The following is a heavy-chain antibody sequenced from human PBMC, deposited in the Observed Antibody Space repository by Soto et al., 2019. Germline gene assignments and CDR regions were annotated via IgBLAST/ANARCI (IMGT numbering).Heavy chain of an antibody. CDR1: GFTFSDYY. D-gene: IGHD2-2*01. CDR2: ISSSGSTI. J-gene: IGHJ6*02. CDR3: ARDGPLGYCSSTSCSQGLYYYYYGMDV. Sequence: GGSLRLSCAASGFTFSDYYMSWIRQAPGKGLEWVSYISSSGSTIYYADSVKGRFTISRDNAKNSLYLQMNSLRAEDTAVYYCARDGPLGYCSSTSCSQGLYYYYYGMDVWGQGTTVTVSS. V-gene: IGHV3-11*01.